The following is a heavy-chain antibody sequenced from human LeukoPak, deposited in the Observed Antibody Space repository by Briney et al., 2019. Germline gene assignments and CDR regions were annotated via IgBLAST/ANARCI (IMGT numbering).Heavy chain of an antibody. D-gene: IGHD3-3*01. V-gene: IGHV1-69-2*01. CDR3: ATFTIFGNWFDP. Sequence: ASVKVSCKASGYTFTGYYMHWVRQAPGKGLEWMGLVDPEDGETIYAEKFQGRVTITADTSTDTAYMELSSLRSEDTAVYYCATFTIFGNWFDPWGQGTLVTVSS. J-gene: IGHJ5*02. CDR1: GYTFTGYY. CDR2: VDPEDGET.